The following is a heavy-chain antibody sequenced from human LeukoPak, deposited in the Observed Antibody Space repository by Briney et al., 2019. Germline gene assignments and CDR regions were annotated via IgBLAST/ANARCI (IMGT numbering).Heavy chain of an antibody. V-gene: IGHV3-7*04. CDR1: GFTFSSYW. J-gene: IGHJ6*02. CDR2: IKQDGSEK. Sequence: PGGSLRLSCAASGFTFSSYWMTWVREAPGKGLGWVANIKQDGSEKYYVGSVKGRFTISRDNAKNSLNLQMNSLRAEDTAVYYCARGSSGYKPYGMDVWGQGTTVTVSS. CDR3: ARGSSGYKPYGMDV. D-gene: IGHD3-22*01.